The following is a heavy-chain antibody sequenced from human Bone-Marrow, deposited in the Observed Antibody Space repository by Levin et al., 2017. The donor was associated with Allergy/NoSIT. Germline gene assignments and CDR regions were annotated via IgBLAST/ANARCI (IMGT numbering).Heavy chain of an antibody. J-gene: IGHJ6*03. D-gene: IGHD4-23*01. CDR1: GGSISTYH. CDR2: IYYSGST. CDR3: ARAIPSGGNSYYYYYMDV. V-gene: IGHV4-59*01. Sequence: SQTLSLTCTVSGGSISTYHWSWIRQPPEKRLEWIGYIYYSGSTKYNPSLKSRVTLLVDTSKNLFSLKLSSVTAADSAVYFCARAIPSGGNSYYYYYMDVWGKGTTVTVSS.